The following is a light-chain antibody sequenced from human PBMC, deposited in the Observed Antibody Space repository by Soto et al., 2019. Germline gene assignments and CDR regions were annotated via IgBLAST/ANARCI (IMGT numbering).Light chain of an antibody. CDR2: DVS. V-gene: IGKV3D-15*01. Sequence: EIVMTQSPATLSVSPGERATLSCSASQSVSSNFAWYQQRPAQAPRLLIYDVSTRATGVPTRFSGSGSGTELNLTISSLQSEDFAVYYCQQYHDWPLTFGGGTRVEIK. J-gene: IGKJ4*01. CDR3: QQYHDWPLT. CDR1: QSVSSN.